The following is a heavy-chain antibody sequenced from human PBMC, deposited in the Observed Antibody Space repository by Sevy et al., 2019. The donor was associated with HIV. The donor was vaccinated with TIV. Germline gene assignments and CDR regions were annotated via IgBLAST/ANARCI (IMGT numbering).Heavy chain of an antibody. Sequence: SETLSLTCTVSGYSISTGYYWGWIRQPPGKGLEWIGNIHQSGSTYYNSFLKSLITISVDTSKNQFSLNLNSVTAADTAVYYCARRTYYSDSTAYYFDYWGQGTLVTVSS. CDR2: IHQSGST. J-gene: IGHJ4*02. D-gene: IGHD3-22*01. CDR3: ARRTYYSDSTAYYFDY. CDR1: GYSISTGYY. V-gene: IGHV4-38-2*02.